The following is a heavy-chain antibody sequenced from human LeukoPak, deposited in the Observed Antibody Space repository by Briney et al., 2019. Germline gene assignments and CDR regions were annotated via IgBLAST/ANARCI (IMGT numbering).Heavy chain of an antibody. Sequence: SGGSLRLSCAASGFTVSSNYMSWVRRAPGKGLEWVSVIYSGGSTYYADSVKGRFTISRDNSKNTLYLQMNSLRAEDTAVYYCARMNYVSSGWGAPFDYWGQGTLVTVSS. CDR3: ARMNYVSSGWGAPFDY. J-gene: IGHJ4*02. CDR1: GFTVSSNY. CDR2: IYSGGST. V-gene: IGHV3-53*01. D-gene: IGHD1-7*01.